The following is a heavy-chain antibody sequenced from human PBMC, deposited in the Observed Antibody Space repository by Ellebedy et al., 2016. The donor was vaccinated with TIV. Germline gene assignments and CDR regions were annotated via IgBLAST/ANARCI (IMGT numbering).Heavy chain of an antibody. CDR1: GFNFRSYW. J-gene: IGHJ5*02. D-gene: IGHD4-17*01. V-gene: IGHV3-7*01. Sequence: PGGSLRLSCAASGFNFRSYWMGWVRQAPGKGLAWVANIYQDGSQKYYVDSAEGRFTISRDNAKSSMYLQMDSLRVEDTAVYYSARRGSYGDYAVQVNSWFDTWGQGTLVTVSS. CDR3: ARRGSYGDYAVQVNSWFDT. CDR2: IYQDGSQK.